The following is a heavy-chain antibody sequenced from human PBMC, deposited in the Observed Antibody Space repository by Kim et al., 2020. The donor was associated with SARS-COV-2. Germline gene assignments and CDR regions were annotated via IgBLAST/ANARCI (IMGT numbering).Heavy chain of an antibody. Sequence: GGSLRLSCAASGFTFSNYAMTWVRQAPGKGLEWVAGISGSGGSTYYADSVKGRFSISRDNSKKTQYLQMSSLRAEDTAVYYCAKANYGAGRSEDANVNWG. CDR1: GFTFSNYA. V-gene: IGHV3-23*01. CDR3: AKANYGAGRSEDANVN. CDR2: ISGSGGST. J-gene: IGHJ1*01. D-gene: IGHD3-10*01.